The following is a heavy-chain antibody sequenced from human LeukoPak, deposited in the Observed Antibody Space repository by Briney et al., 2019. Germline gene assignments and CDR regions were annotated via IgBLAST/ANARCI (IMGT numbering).Heavy chain of an antibody. Sequence: VGSLRLSCAASGFTFSSYAMHWVRQAPGKGLEWVTVIRYDGSNKHYADSVKGRFTISRDNSKNTLYLQMDSLRAEDTAVYYCARAFGASSGYSVDYWGQGTLVTVSS. CDR2: IRYDGSNK. CDR3: ARAFGASSGYSVDY. V-gene: IGHV3-33*01. CDR1: GFTFSSYA. J-gene: IGHJ4*02. D-gene: IGHD3-22*01.